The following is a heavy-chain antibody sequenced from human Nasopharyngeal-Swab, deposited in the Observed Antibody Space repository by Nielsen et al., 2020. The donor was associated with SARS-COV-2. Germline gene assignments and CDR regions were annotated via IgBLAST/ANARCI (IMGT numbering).Heavy chain of an antibody. J-gene: IGHJ3*02. CDR3: ARTDGYTLNNAFDI. Sequence: ESLKISCAASGFTFSSYSMNWVRQAPGKGLEWVSSISSSSSYIYYGDSVKGRFTISRDNAKNSLYLQMNSLRTEDTAVYYSARTDGYTLNNAFDIWGQGTMVTVSS. CDR2: ISSSSSYI. V-gene: IGHV3-21*01. D-gene: IGHD5-24*01. CDR1: GFTFSSYS.